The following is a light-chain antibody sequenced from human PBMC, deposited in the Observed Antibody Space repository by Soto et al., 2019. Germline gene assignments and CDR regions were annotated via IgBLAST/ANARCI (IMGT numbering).Light chain of an antibody. J-gene: IGKJ1*01. CDR2: AAS. Sequence: DIQMTQSPPSLSASVGDGVTITCRASRGIAKYVSWYQQRPGKSPELLISAASSLESGVPSRFSGSGSGTDFTLTIGSLEPEDFATYYCQQSYGTPWTLGQGTKV. CDR3: QQSYGTPWT. CDR1: RGIAKY. V-gene: IGKV1-39*01.